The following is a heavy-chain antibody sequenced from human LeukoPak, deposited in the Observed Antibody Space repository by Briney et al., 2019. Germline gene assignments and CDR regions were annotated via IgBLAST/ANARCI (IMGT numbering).Heavy chain of an antibody. Sequence: SETLSLTCTVSGGSISSGGYYWSWIRQHPGKGLEWIGYIYYSGSTYYNPSLKSRVTISVDTSKNQFSLKLSSVTAADTAVYYCARLWDGFYYYGMDVWGQGTTVTVSS. CDR2: IYYSGST. D-gene: IGHD5-24*01. J-gene: IGHJ6*02. CDR3: ARLWDGFYYYGMDV. CDR1: GGSISSGGYY. V-gene: IGHV4-31*03.